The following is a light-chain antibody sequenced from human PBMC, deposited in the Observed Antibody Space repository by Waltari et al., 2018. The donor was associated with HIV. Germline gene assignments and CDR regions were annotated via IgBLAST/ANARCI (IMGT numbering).Light chain of an antibody. J-gene: IGKJ1*01. CDR3: QQYYSTWT. V-gene: IGKV4-1*01. CDR2: WAS. CDR1: QSVVYNTDNKNY. Sequence: DIVLTPSPDSLAVPLGERATITCKSSQSVVYNTDNKNYLAWFQQKPGQPPKLLFYWASTRESGVPDRFTGSGSGTHFTLTITSMQAEDVAVYFCQQYYSTWTFGQGTKVEIK.